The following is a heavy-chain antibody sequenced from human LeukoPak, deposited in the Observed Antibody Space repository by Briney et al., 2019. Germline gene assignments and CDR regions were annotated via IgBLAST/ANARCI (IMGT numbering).Heavy chain of an antibody. V-gene: IGHV1-2*02. J-gene: IGHJ6*03. CDR1: GYTFTGYY. CDR3: ARVFGGRNYYYYMDV. Sequence: ASVKVSCKASGYTFTGYYMHWVRQAPGQRLEWMGWINPNSGGTNYAQKFQGRVTMTRDTSISTAYMELSRLRSDDTAVYYCARVFGGRNYYYYMDVWGKGTTVTVSS. D-gene: IGHD3-10*01. CDR2: INPNSGGT.